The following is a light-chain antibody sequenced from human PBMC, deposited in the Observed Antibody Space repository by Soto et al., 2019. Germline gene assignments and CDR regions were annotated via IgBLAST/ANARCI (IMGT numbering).Light chain of an antibody. CDR1: QSVARN. CDR3: QQYNNWPPT. Sequence: EKVMTQSPATLSVSLGERATLSCRASQSVARNLAWYQQKPGQAPRLLIYAASTRATGTPARFSGSGSGTEFTLTISSLQSEDFAVYYCQQYNNWPPTFGQGTKVDI. V-gene: IGKV3-15*01. J-gene: IGKJ1*01. CDR2: AAS.